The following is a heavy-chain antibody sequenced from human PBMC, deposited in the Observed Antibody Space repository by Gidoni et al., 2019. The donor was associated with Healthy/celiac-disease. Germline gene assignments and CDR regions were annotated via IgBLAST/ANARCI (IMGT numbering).Heavy chain of an antibody. V-gene: IGHV4-39*01. J-gene: IGHJ4*02. CDR2: SYYSGST. D-gene: IGHD2-21*01. CDR3: ARSGIARGIKNYYFDY. CDR1: GGSISRSSYS. Sequence: QLQLQESGPGLVKPSETLSLTCTVSGGSISRSSYSWGWNRQPPGKWREWIGRSYYSGSTSYNPSLKIRVTISVYTSKNQLSLKLSSVTAADTAVYYCARSGIARGIKNYYFDYWGQGTLVTVSS.